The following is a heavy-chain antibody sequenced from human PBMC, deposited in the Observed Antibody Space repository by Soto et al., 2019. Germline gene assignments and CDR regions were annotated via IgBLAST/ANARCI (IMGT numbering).Heavy chain of an antibody. V-gene: IGHV3-43D*04. Sequence: EVQLVESGGVVVQPGGSLRLSCAASGFTFDDYAMHWVRQAPGKGLEWVSLISWDGGSTYYADSVKGRFTISRDNSKNSLYLQMNSLRAEDTALYYCAKGHYDILTGYYYYGMDVWGQGTTVTVSS. D-gene: IGHD3-9*01. CDR2: ISWDGGST. CDR1: GFTFDDYA. J-gene: IGHJ6*02. CDR3: AKGHYDILTGYYYYGMDV.